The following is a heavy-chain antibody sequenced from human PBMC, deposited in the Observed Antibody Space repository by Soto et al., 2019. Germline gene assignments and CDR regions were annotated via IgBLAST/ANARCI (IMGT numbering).Heavy chain of an antibody. CDR3: ARVFLPYYFDY. D-gene: IGHD3-10*02. CDR2: INPNSGGT. Sequence: GASVKVSCNASEYTFTGYYMTSVRQAPGQGLEWMGWINPNSGGTNYAQKFQGRVTMTRDTSISTAYMELSRPRSDDTAVYYCARVFLPYYFDYWGQGPLITVS. CDR1: EYTFTGYY. J-gene: IGHJ4*02. V-gene: IGHV1-2*02.